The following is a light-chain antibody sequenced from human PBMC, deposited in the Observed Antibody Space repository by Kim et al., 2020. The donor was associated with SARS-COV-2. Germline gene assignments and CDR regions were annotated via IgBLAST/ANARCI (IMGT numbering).Light chain of an antibody. CDR1: SSNIGSNA. CDR2: RNN. J-gene: IGLJ3*02. Sequence: ELTQPPSASGTPGQRVTISCSGSSSNIGSNAVNWYQQLPGTAPKLLIYRNNQRPSGVPDRFSGSRSGTSASLAISGLQSDDEADYYCAAWDDSLTGWVFGGGTKLTVL. V-gene: IGLV1-44*01. CDR3: AAWDDSLTGWV.